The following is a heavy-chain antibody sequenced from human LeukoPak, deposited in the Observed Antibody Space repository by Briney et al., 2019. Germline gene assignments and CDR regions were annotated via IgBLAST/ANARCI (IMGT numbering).Heavy chain of an antibody. J-gene: IGHJ4*02. D-gene: IGHD2-2*01. CDR1: GGTFSSYA. CDR3: ARAGGLSNLCDY. Sequence: ASVKVSCKASGGTFSSYAISWVRQAPGQGLEWMGGIIPIFGTANYAQKFQGRVTITADESTSTAYMELSSLRSEDTAVYYCARAGGLSNLCDYWGQGTLVTVSS. CDR2: IIPIFGTA. V-gene: IGHV1-69*13.